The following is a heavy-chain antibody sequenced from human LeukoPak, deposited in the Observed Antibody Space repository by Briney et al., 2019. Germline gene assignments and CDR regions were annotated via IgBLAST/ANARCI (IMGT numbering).Heavy chain of an antibody. CDR2: ISSSSSYI. CDR1: GFTFSSYS. V-gene: IGHV3-21*01. Sequence: PGGSLRLPCAASGFTFSSYSMNWVRQAPGKGLEWVSSISSSSSYIYYADSVKGRFTISRDNAKNSLYLQMDSLRAEDTAVYYCAKNGLPGDYFFDYWGQGTLVAVSS. D-gene: IGHD4-17*01. J-gene: IGHJ4*02. CDR3: AKNGLPGDYFFDY.